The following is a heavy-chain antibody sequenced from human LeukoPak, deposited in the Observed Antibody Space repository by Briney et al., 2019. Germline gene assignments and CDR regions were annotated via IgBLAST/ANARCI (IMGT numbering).Heavy chain of an antibody. Sequence: TSETLSLTCAVYGGSFSGYYWSWIRQPPGKGLEWIGEINHSGSTNYNPSLKSRVTISVDTSKNQFSLKLSSVTAADTAVYYCASDQLYRPAFDIWGQGTMVTVSS. D-gene: IGHD2-2*02. V-gene: IGHV4-34*01. CDR2: INHSGST. CDR1: GGSFSGYY. J-gene: IGHJ3*02. CDR3: ASDQLYRPAFDI.